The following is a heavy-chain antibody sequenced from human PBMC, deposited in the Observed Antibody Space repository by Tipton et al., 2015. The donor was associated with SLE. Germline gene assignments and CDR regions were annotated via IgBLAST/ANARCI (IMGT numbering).Heavy chain of an antibody. CDR1: GGSISSDYW. J-gene: IGHJ4*02. CDR3: VRGGNWDFDS. D-gene: IGHD7-27*01. CDR2: THRSGTT. V-gene: IGHV4-4*02. Sequence: TLSLTCAVSGGSISSDYWWTWVRQSPGKGLEWIGETHRSGTTNYNPSLKSRLSMSMDRSNNQFSLKLTSVTAADTAVYHCVRGGNWDFDSWGQGTLVTVSS.